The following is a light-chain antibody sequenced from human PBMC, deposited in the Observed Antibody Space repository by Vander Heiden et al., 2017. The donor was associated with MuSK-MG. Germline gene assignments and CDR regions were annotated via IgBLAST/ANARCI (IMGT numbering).Light chain of an antibody. V-gene: IGLV2-11*01. CDR1: GSDVGGYNY. J-gene: IGLJ1*01. CDR3: CSYAGSYTFV. Sequence: QSALTQPRSASGSPGQSVTLSCAGTGSDVGGYNYVSWYQQHPGKAPELMIYDVSKRSSGVPDRLSGSKSGNTASLTISGLQAEDEADYYCCSYAGSYTFVFGTGTKVTVL. CDR2: DVS.